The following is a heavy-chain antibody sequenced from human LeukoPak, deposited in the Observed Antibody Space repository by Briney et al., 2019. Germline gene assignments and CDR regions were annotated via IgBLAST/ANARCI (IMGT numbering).Heavy chain of an antibody. J-gene: IGHJ5*02. V-gene: IGHV3-23*01. Sequence: GGSLRLSCAASGFTFSSYAMSWVRQAPGKGLEWVSAISGSGGSTYYADSVKGRFTISRDNSKNTLYLQMNSLRAEDTAVYYCAICSILRNWFDPWGQGTLVTVSS. D-gene: IGHD3-10*02. CDR2: ISGSGGST. CDR1: GFTFSSYA. CDR3: AICSILRNWFDP.